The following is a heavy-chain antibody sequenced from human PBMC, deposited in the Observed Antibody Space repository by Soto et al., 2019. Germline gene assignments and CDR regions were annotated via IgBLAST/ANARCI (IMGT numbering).Heavy chain of an antibody. Sequence: QVQLQESGPGLVKPSQTLSLTCTVSGGSISSGGYYWSWIRQHPGKGLEWIGYIYYSGSTYYNPSLKSRVTISVDTSKNQFSLKLSSVTAADTAAYYCARGVGLRITGTTRSYYYYYMDVWGKGTTVTVSS. CDR2: IYYSGST. D-gene: IGHD1-7*01. J-gene: IGHJ6*03. CDR3: ARGVGLRITGTTRSYYYYYMDV. CDR1: GGSISSGGYY. V-gene: IGHV4-31*03.